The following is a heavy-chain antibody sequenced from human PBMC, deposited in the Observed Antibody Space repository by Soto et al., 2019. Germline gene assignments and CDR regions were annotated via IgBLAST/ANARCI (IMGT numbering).Heavy chain of an antibody. J-gene: IGHJ3*02. V-gene: IGHV3-48*03. CDR3: ASAGVTATFLNDAFDM. Sequence: EVRLVESGGGLVQPGGSLRLSCAASGFTFSEHEMNWVRQAPGKGLEWVSFISGSSSSIYYADSVKGRFTISRDNAKNSLDLQMNNLRAEDTALYFCASAGVTATFLNDAFDMWGLGTMVTVSS. CDR1: GFTFSEHE. D-gene: IGHD2-21*02. CDR2: ISGSSSSI.